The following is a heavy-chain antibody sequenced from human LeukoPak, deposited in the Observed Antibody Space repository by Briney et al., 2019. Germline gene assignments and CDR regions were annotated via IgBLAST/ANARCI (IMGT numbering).Heavy chain of an antibody. V-gene: IGHV1-69*04. CDR3: APYYDSSGYYSP. D-gene: IGHD3-22*01. CDR2: IIPILGIA. Sequence: SVKVSCKASGGTFSSYAISWVRQAPGQGLEWMGRIIPILGIANYAQKFQGRVTITADKSTSTAYMELSSLRSEDTAVYYCAPYYDSSGYYSPWGQGTLVTVSS. CDR1: GGTFSSYA. J-gene: IGHJ5*02.